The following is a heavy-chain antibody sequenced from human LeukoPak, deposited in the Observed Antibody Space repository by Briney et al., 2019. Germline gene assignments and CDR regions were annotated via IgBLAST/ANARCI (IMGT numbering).Heavy chain of an antibody. CDR3: ARGHGSGSYYPDY. V-gene: IGHV3-48*01. D-gene: IGHD3-10*01. J-gene: IGHJ4*02. CDR1: GFTFSSYS. Sequence: PGGSLRLSCAASGFTFSSYSMNWVRQAPGKGLEWVSYISSSSSTIYYADSVKGRFTISRDNAKNSLYLQMNSLRAEDTAAYYCARGHGSGSYYPDYWGQGTLVTVSS. CDR2: ISSSSSTI.